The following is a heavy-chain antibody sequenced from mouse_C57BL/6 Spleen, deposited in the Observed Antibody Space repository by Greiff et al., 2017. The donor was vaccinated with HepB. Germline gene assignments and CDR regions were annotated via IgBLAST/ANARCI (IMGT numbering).Heavy chain of an antibody. V-gene: IGHV1-74*01. Sequence: VQLQQPGAELVKPGASVKVSCKASGYTFTSYWMHWVKQRPGQGLEWIGRIHPSDSDTNYNQKFKGKATLTVDKSSSTAYMQLSSLTSEDSAVYYGAPHYGYDEYYYAMDYWGQGTSVTVSS. D-gene: IGHD2-2*01. CDR1: GYTFTSYW. CDR3: APHYGYDEYYYAMDY. CDR2: IHPSDSDT. J-gene: IGHJ4*01.